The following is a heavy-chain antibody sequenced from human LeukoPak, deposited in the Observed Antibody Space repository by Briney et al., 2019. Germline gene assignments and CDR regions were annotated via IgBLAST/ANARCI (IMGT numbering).Heavy chain of an antibody. CDR2: IIPIFGPA. Sequence: VLVSCQASRCPFSRYPIRWLRQPPGQGLEWMGRIIPIFGPANYAQKLQGRVTITADESTSTAYMELSSLRSEDTAVYYCARALDTAMGPRRSYYFDYWGQGTLVTVSS. CDR1: RCPFSRYP. D-gene: IGHD5-18*01. CDR3: ARALDTAMGPRRSYYFDY. J-gene: IGHJ4*02. V-gene: IGHV1-69*13.